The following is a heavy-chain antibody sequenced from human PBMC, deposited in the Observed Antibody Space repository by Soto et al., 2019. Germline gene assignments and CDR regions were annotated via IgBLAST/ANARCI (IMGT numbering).Heavy chain of an antibody. CDR2: IIPIFGTA. CDR3: ARGAPIAARPEVYLAVGWFDP. J-gene: IGHJ5*02. CDR1: GGTFSSYA. Sequence: GASVKVSCKAPGGTFSSYAISWVRQAPGQGLEWMGGIIPIFGTANYAQKFQGRVTITADESTSTAYMELSSLRSEDTAVYYCARGAPIAARPEVYLAVGWFDPWGQGTLVTVSS. V-gene: IGHV1-69*13. D-gene: IGHD6-6*01.